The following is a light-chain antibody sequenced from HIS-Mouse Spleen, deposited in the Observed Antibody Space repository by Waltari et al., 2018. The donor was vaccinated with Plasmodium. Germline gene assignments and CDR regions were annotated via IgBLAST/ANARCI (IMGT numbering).Light chain of an antibody. Sequence: EILMTKSPATLPVSPGERATPSCRASQSVSSNLAWYQQKPGQAPRLLIYGASTRATSIPARFSGSWSGTEFTLTISSLQSEDFAVYYCQQYNNWSFTFGPGTKVDIK. CDR2: GAS. CDR3: QQYNNWSFT. V-gene: IGKV3-15*01. CDR1: QSVSSN. J-gene: IGKJ3*01.